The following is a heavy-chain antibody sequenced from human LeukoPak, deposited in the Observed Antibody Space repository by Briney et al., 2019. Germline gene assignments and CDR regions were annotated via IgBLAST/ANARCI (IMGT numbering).Heavy chain of an antibody. Sequence: SETLSLTCAAYGGSFSGYYWSWIRQPPGKGLEWIGSIYYIGSTHYNPSLKRRVTISVDTSKNQFSLQLNSESPEDTAVYYCASSTSSESPVIWFGELLSGAFDIWGQGTMVTVSS. CDR1: GGSFSGYY. CDR2: IYYIGST. D-gene: IGHD3-10*01. CDR3: ASSTSSESPVIWFGELLSGAFDI. J-gene: IGHJ3*02. V-gene: IGHV4-34*01.